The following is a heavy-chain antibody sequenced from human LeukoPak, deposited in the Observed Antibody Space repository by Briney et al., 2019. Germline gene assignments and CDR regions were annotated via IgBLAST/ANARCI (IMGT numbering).Heavy chain of an antibody. V-gene: IGHV4-39*01. J-gene: IGHJ6*03. CDR3: ARHKNYYYYYMDV. CDR1: GGSISGSGYY. Sequence: SETLSLTCTVSGGSISGSGYYWVWIRQPPGKGLEWIATIYYTGSTYYNPSLKSRVTISVDTSKNQFSLNLSSVTAADTAVYYCARHKNYYYYYMDVWGKGTTVTISS. CDR2: IYYTGST.